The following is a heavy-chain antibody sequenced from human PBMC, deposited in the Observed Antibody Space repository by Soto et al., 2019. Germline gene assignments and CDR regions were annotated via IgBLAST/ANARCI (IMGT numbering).Heavy chain of an antibody. J-gene: IGHJ6*02. CDR2: IYYSGST. Sequence: SETLSLTCTVSGGSISSGDYYWSRIRQPPGKGLEWIGYIYYSGSTYYNPSLKSRVTISVDTSKNQFSLKLSSVTAADTAVYYCARDNILGILYGGMDVWGQGTTVTVS. CDR3: ARDNILGILYGGMDV. V-gene: IGHV4-30-4*01. D-gene: IGHD3-3*01. CDR1: GGSISSGDYY.